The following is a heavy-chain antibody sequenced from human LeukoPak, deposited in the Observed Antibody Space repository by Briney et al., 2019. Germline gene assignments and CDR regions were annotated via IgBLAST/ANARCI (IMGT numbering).Heavy chain of an antibody. CDR2: INPHSGGT. J-gene: IGHJ3*02. CDR3: AREIVATIGGAFDI. Sequence: ASAKVSCKASGYTFSDYYLHWVRQAPGHGLEWMGWINPHSGGTHYAQKFQGRVTMTRDTSISTAYMELSSLRSDDAAVYFCAREIVATIGGAFDIWGQGTMVTVSS. V-gene: IGHV1-2*02. CDR1: GYTFSDYY. D-gene: IGHD5-12*01.